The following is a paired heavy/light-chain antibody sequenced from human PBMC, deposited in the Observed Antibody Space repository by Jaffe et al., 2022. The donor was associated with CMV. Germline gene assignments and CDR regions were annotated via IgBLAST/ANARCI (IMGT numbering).Heavy chain of an antibody. CDR3: ARESKNYVLDY. V-gene: IGHV3-33*01. J-gene: IGHJ4*02. CDR1: GFNFNTYV. Sequence: QVQLVESGGGVVQPGRSLRLSCAASGFNFNTYVMHWVRQSPGKGLEWLSVLWHDGSNKNYGDSVKGRFTISRDNSKNMLYLQMNNLGTEDSAMYYCARESKNYVLDYWGQGTLVTVSP. CDR2: LWHDGSNK. D-gene: IGHD3-16*01.
Light chain of an antibody. Sequence: DIVMTQSPDSLAVSLGERATINCKSSQNILYNSDNKNYLAWFQQKPGQPPKLLLFWASTRESGVPDRFSGSGSGTDFTLTISSLQAEDVAVYYCQQYYTTPKTFGQGTKVEI. CDR1: QNILYNSDNKNY. CDR3: QQYYTTPKT. CDR2: WAS. J-gene: IGKJ1*01. V-gene: IGKV4-1*01.